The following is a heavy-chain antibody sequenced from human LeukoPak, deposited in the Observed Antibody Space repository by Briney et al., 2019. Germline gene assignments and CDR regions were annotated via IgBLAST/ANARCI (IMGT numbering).Heavy chain of an antibody. D-gene: IGHD4-17*01. J-gene: IGHJ5*02. CDR3: ARPPMSYGDYRGWFDP. V-gene: IGHV3-30*09. Sequence: GGSLRLSCAASGFTISAFAMHWVRQAPDRGLEWVAVVSYDGSNKHYADSVRSRFAISRDISKNAVYLQMNSLRPEDTALYSCARPPMSYGDYRGWFDPWGQGTLVSVSS. CDR2: VSYDGSNK. CDR1: GFTISAFA.